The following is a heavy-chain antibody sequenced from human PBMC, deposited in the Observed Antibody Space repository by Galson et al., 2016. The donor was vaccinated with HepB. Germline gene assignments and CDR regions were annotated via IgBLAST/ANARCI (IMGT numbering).Heavy chain of an antibody. V-gene: IGHV3-7*01. D-gene: IGHD2-2*01. CDR3: ARHQQTVDGDWFDP. J-gene: IGHJ5*02. CDR2: VNPDGSAK. CDR1: GFTFSHYW. Sequence: SLRLSCAASGFTFSHYWMSWVRQAPGKGLEWVANVNPDGSAKYYVDSLKGRFTISRDNAKNSLHLQKNSLRAEDTAVYYCARHQQTVDGDWFDPWGQGTLVTVSS.